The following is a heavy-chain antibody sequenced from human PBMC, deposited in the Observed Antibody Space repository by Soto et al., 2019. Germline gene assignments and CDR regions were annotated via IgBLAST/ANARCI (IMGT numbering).Heavy chain of an antibody. Sequence: SETLSLTCTVSGGSISSYYWSWIRQPPGKGLEWFGYIYYSGSTNYNPSLKSRVTISVDTSKNQFSLKLSSVTAADTAVYYCARGLGRDYYYYYYGMDVWGQGTTVTVSS. CDR2: IYYSGST. CDR3: ARGLGRDYYYYYYGMDV. CDR1: GGSISSYY. D-gene: IGHD3-10*01. V-gene: IGHV4-59*01. J-gene: IGHJ6*02.